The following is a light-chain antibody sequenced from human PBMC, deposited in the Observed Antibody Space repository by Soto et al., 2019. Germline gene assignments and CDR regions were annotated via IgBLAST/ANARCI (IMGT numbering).Light chain of an antibody. CDR1: QNISSW. J-gene: IGKJ5*01. Sequence: DIHITQSPSTLSASVGDRVTITCRASQNISSWLEWYXQKXGKAPNXXXYDASNLEGGVPSRFRGSGSGTEFTLTISSLQPDDFETYYCQQSYSNQITFGQGTRLEIK. CDR2: DAS. CDR3: QQSYSNQIT. V-gene: IGKV1-5*01.